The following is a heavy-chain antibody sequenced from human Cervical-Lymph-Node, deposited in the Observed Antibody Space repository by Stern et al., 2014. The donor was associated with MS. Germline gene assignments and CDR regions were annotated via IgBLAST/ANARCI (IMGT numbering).Heavy chain of an antibody. J-gene: IGHJ4*02. CDR2: IIPIFGTA. V-gene: IGHV1-69*01. Sequence: VQLVESGAEVKKPGSSVKVSCKASGGTFSSYAISWVRQAPGPGLERMGGIIPIFGTANYAQKFQGRVTITADESTSTAYMELSSLRSEDTAVYYCARDKTTFSVLNYWGQGTLVTVSS. CDR3: ARDKTTFSVLNY. CDR1: GGTFSSYA. D-gene: IGHD1-1*01.